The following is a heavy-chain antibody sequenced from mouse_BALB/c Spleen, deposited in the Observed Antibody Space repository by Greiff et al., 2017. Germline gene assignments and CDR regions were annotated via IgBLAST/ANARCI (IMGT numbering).Heavy chain of an antibody. J-gene: IGHJ4*01. CDR1: GFSLTDYG. Sequence: VKLVESGPGLVAPSQSLSITCTVSGFSLTDYGVSWIRQPPGKGLEWLGVIWGGGSTYYNSALKSRLSISKDNSKSQVFLKMNSLQTDDTAMYYCAKHDIPYRYAMDYWGQGTSVTVSS. CDR2: IWGGGST. D-gene: IGHD2-14*01. V-gene: IGHV2-6-5*01. CDR3: AKHDIPYRYAMDY.